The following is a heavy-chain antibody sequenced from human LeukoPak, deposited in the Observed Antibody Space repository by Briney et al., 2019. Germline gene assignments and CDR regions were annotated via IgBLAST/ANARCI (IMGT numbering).Heavy chain of an antibody. CDR2: IYPGDSDT. D-gene: IGHD3-10*01. J-gene: IGHJ5*02. CDR3: ARHQMVRGVIDWFDP. CDR1: GSSFTSYW. V-gene: IGHV5-51*01. Sequence: GGSLQISCKGSGSSFTSYWIGGVRQVPGKGLEWMGIIYPGDSDTRYSPSFQGQVTISADKSISTAYLQWSSLKASDTAMYYCARHQMVRGVIDWFDPWGQGTLVTVSS.